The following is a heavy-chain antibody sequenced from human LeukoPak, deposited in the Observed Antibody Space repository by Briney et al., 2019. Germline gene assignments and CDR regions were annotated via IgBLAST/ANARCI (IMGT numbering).Heavy chain of an antibody. CDR3: ARLFSSRDSFDYYYYVLDV. Sequence: SETLSLTCTVSGGSISSGGHSWSWIRQPPGKGLEWIGSVYYSGSTYYSPSLKNRVTISVDTSKNQFPLKLSSVTAADTALYYCARLFSSRDSFDYYYYVLDVWGQGTTVTVSS. V-gene: IGHV4-30-2*03. CDR1: GGSISSGGHS. D-gene: IGHD6-13*01. J-gene: IGHJ6*02. CDR2: VYYSGST.